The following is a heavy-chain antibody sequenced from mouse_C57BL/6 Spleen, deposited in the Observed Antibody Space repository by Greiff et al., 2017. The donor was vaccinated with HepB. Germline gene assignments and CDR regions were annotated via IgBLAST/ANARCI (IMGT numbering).Heavy chain of an antibody. V-gene: IGHV1-82*01. J-gene: IGHJ1*03. CDR1: GYAFSSSW. D-gene: IGHD4-1*01. Sequence: VQVVESGPELVKPGASVKISCKASGYAFSSSWMNWVKQRPGKGLEWIGRIYPGDGDTNYNGKFKGKATLTADKSSSTAYMQLSSLTSEDSAVYFCARGGGTWYFDVWGTGTTVTVSS. CDR3: ARGGGTWYFDV. CDR2: IYPGDGDT.